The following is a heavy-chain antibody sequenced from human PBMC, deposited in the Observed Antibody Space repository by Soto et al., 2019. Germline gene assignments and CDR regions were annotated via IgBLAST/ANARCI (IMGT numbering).Heavy chain of an antibody. V-gene: IGHV3-9*01. CDR1: GFSFDDYA. Sequence: EVQLVESGGGLVQPGRSLRLSCTASGFSFDDYAMHWVRQAPGKGLEWVSSISWNSGSIGYADSVKGRFTISRDNAKNSLYLQMNSLRAEDTALYYCARDFRSSSWYYRRFDPWGQGTLVTVSS. CDR3: ARDFRSSSWYYRRFDP. CDR2: ISWNSGSI. J-gene: IGHJ5*02. D-gene: IGHD6-13*01.